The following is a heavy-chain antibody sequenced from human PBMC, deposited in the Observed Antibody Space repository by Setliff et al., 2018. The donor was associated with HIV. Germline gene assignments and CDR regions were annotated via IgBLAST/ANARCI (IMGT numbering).Heavy chain of an antibody. CDR1: GGSFRHYY. J-gene: IGHJ2*01. Sequence: TSETLSLTCTVSGGSFRHYYWSWIRQPPGKGLEWIGHIYPTGITNYNPSLKSRLTISIDTFRKQFALSLRSVTVADTAIYYCARLVSEMATLDWYFDVWGRGTLVTVSS. CDR2: IYPTGIT. CDR3: ARLVSEMATLDWYFDV. V-gene: IGHV4-4*09.